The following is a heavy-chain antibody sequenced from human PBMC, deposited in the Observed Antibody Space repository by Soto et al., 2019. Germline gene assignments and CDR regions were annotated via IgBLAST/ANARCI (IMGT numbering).Heavy chain of an antibody. V-gene: IGHV3-48*03. CDR2: ISSSGSTI. J-gene: IGHJ6*02. CDR3: ARVAGGSLYYYYGMDV. Sequence: PGGSLRLSCAASGFTFSSYEMNWVRQAPGKGLEWVSYISSSGSTIYYADSVKGRFTISRDNAKNSLYLQMNSLRAEDTAVYYCARVAGGSLYYYYGMDVWGQGTTVT. D-gene: IGHD2-15*01. CDR1: GFTFSSYE.